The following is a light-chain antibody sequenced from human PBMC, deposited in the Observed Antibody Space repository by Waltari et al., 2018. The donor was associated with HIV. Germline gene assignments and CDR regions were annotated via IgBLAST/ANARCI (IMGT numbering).Light chain of an antibody. CDR2: GTS. CDR1: QSVYQNY. Sequence: DTFLTQSPDTLSLSPGEGDTLSCRASQSVYQNYLTWYQQKPGQAPSLLIYGTSTRATGIPDRFSGSGSGTDFTLTISRLEPEDFAVYYCQQYGNSPVTFGHGTRLETK. V-gene: IGKV3-20*01. J-gene: IGKJ5*01. CDR3: QQYGNSPVT.